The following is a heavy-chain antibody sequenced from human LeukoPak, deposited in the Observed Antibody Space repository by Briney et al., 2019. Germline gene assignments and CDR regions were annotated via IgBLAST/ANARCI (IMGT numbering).Heavy chain of an antibody. J-gene: IGHJ4*02. CDR3: ARSFFSSGWPFDY. D-gene: IGHD6-19*01. CDR2: INPNSGGT. Sequence: GASVKVSCKASGYTFTGYYMHWVRQAPGQGLEWMGWINPNSGGTNYAQKFQGRVTMTRDTSISTAYMELSRLRSDDTAVYYCARSFFSSGWPFDYWGQGTLVTVSS. CDR1: GYTFTGYY. V-gene: IGHV1-2*02.